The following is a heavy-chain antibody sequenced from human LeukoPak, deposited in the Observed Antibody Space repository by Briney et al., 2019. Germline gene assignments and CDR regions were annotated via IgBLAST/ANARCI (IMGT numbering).Heavy chain of an antibody. D-gene: IGHD1-26*01. Sequence: ASVEVSCKASGYTFTGYYMHWVRQAPGQGLEWMGWINTNTGNPTYAQGFIGRFVFSLDTSISTAYLQISSLKAEDTAVYYCARARTEVGATVLDYWGQGTLVTVSS. CDR1: GYTFTGYY. CDR2: INTNTGNP. J-gene: IGHJ4*02. V-gene: IGHV7-4-1*02. CDR3: ARARTEVGATVLDY.